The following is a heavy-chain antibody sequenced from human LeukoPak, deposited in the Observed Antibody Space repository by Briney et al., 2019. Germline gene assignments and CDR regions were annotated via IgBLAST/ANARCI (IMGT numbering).Heavy chain of an antibody. Sequence: SQTLSLTCTVSGGSISSGSYYWSWIRQPAGKGLEWIGRIYTSGSTNYNPSLESRFTISVDTSKNQFSLKLSSVTAADTAVYYCARDYQLVYFDYWGQGTLVTVSS. V-gene: IGHV4-61*02. CDR1: GGSISSGSYY. J-gene: IGHJ4*02. CDR2: IYTSGST. D-gene: IGHD2-2*02. CDR3: ARDYQLVYFDY.